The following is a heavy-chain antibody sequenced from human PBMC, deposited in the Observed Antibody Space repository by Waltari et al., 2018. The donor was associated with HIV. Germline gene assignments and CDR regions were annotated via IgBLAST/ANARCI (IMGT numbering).Heavy chain of an antibody. D-gene: IGHD3-3*01. CDR2: IIPVFGTV. J-gene: IGHJ5*02. Sequence: QVQMAQSGAAVPQPAASVLVSCKSSVGTARSDVPAWVRQAPGQGLEWMGGIIPVFGTVHYAQKFEGRVTITADGSTSTVYMELSSLRSEDTAVYYCARDKAHNDVWSGYVSWGQGTLVTVSS. CDR1: VGTARSDV. CDR3: ARDKAHNDVWSGYVS. V-gene: IGHV1-69*01.